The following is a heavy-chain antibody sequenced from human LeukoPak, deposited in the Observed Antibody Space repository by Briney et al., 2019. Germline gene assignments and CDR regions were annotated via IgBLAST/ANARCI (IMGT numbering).Heavy chain of an antibody. CDR3: AKDHRPYIVVVPAASDY. J-gene: IGHJ4*02. V-gene: IGHV3-30*02. D-gene: IGHD2-2*01. CDR2: IRYDGSNK. CDR1: GFTFSSYG. Sequence: PGGSLRLSCAASGFTFSSYGMHWVSQAPGKGLEWVAFIRYDGSNKYYADSVKGRFTISRDNSKNTLYLQMNSLRAEDTAVYYCAKDHRPYIVVVPAASDYWGQGTLVTVSS.